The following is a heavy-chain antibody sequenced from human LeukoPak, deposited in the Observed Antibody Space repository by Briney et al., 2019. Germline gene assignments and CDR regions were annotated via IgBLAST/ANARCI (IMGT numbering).Heavy chain of an antibody. Sequence: GASVKVSCKASGYTFTSYGISWVRQAPGQGLEWMGWISAYNGNTNYAQKLQGRVTMTTDTSTSTAYMELRSLRSDDTAVYYCAREGAGATIFGVASDYNWFDPWGQGTLVTVSS. CDR3: AREGAGATIFGVASDYNWFDP. J-gene: IGHJ5*02. CDR2: ISAYNGNT. D-gene: IGHD3-3*01. V-gene: IGHV1-18*01. CDR1: GYTFTSYG.